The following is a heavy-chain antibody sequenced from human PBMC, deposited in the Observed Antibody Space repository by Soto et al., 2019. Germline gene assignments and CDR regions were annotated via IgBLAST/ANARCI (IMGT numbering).Heavy chain of an antibody. D-gene: IGHD3-10*01. Sequence: SETLSLTCTVSGGSISSGDYYWSWIRQPPGKGLEWIGYIYYSGSTYYNPSLKSRVTISVDTSKNQFSLKLSSVTAADTAVYYCASGQGERYYYGSGSYYHFDYWGQGTLVTVSS. CDR2: IYYSGST. CDR3: ASGQGERYYYGSGSYYHFDY. CDR1: GGSISSGDYY. J-gene: IGHJ4*02. V-gene: IGHV4-30-4*01.